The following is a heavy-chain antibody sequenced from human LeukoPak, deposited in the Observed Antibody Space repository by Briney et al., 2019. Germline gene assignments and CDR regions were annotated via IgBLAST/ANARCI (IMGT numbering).Heavy chain of an antibody. Sequence: ASVKVSCKASGYTFTSYYMHCVPQAPGQGLECMGIINPSGGSTSYAQKFQGRVTMTRDTSTSTVYMELSSLRSEDTAVYYCATAYCGGDCYFLGVQDYWGQGTLVTVSS. CDR3: ATAYCGGDCYFLGVQDY. J-gene: IGHJ4*02. V-gene: IGHV1-46*01. D-gene: IGHD2-21*02. CDR1: GYTFTSYY. CDR2: INPSGGST.